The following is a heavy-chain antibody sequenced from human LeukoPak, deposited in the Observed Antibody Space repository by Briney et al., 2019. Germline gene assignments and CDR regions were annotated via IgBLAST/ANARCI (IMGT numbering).Heavy chain of an antibody. J-gene: IGHJ6*03. V-gene: IGHV4-61*02. CDR1: GGSISSGSYY. Sequence: SETLSLTCTVSGGSISSGSYYWSWIRQPAGKGLEWIGRIYTSGSTNYNPSLKSRVTISVDTSKNQFSLRLRSVTAADTAVYYCARVGAAAGIGFGHHYYYYYMDVWGKGTTVTISS. CDR2: IYTSGST. D-gene: IGHD6-13*01. CDR3: ARVGAAAGIGFGHHYYYYYMDV.